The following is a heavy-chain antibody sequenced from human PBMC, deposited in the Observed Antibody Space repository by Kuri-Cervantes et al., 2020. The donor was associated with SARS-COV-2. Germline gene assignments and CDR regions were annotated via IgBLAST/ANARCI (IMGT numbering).Heavy chain of an antibody. V-gene: IGHV3-30-3*01. CDR3: ARVRALCGGDCYAANDAFDI. J-gene: IGHJ3*02. CDR2: ISYDGSNK. Sequence: GGSLRLSCAASGFTFSSYARHWVRQAPGKGLEWVAVISYDGSNKYYADSVKGRFTISRDNSKNTLYQQMNSLRAEDTAVYYCARVRALCGGDCYAANDAFDIWGQGTMVTVSS. D-gene: IGHD2-21*02. CDR1: GFTFSSYA.